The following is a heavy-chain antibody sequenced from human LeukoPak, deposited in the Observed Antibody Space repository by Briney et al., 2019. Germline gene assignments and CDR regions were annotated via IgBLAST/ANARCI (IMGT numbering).Heavy chain of an antibody. D-gene: IGHD5-12*01. CDR1: GGPFSSYA. V-gene: IGHV1-69*05. J-gene: IGHJ4*02. CDR3: ARDVSGYDPDTRFDY. CDR2: IIPVFGTA. Sequence: SVKVSCKASGGPFSSYAISWVRQAPGQGLEWMGRIIPVFGTANYAQKFQGRVTITTDESTSTAYMELSSLRSEDTAVYYCARDVSGYDPDTRFDYWGQGTLVTVSS.